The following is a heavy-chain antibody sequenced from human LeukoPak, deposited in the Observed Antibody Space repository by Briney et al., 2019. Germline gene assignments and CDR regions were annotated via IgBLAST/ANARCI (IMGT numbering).Heavy chain of an antibody. Sequence: SETLSLTCTVSGGSISSYYWSWIRQPPGNGLEWIGYIYYSGSTNYNPSLKSRVTISVDTSKNQFSLKLSSVTAADTAVYYCARDMVAHYYYYGMDVWGQGTTVTVSS. CDR3: ARDMVAHYYYYGMDV. CDR1: GGSISSYY. D-gene: IGHD2-15*01. V-gene: IGHV4-59*01. J-gene: IGHJ6*02. CDR2: IYYSGST.